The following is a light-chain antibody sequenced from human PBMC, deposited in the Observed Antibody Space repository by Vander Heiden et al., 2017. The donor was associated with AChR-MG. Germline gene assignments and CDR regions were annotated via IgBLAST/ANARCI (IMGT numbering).Light chain of an antibody. J-gene: IGKJ3*01. CDR1: QSLLHSNGYNY. V-gene: IGKV2-28*01. Sequence: EIVMTQSPLSLPVTPGAPASITCRSSQSLLHSNGYNYLDWYLQKPGQSPQLLIYLASIRASGVPDRFSGSGSGTDFTLKISRVEAEDVGVYYCMEALQTTFTFGPGTKVDIK. CDR3: MEALQTTFT. CDR2: LAS.